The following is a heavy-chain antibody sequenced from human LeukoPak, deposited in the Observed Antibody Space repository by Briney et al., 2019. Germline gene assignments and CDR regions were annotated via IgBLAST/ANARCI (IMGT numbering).Heavy chain of an antibody. J-gene: IGHJ2*01. D-gene: IGHD3-9*01. CDR3: ARAVYHIGWLPENWYFDL. Sequence: SVKVSCKASGGTFSSYAISWVRQAPGQGLEWMGGIIPIFGTANYAQKFQGRVTITADKSTSTAYMELGSLRSEDTAVYYCARAVYHIGWLPENWYFDLWGRGTLVTVSS. V-gene: IGHV1-69*06. CDR2: IIPIFGTA. CDR1: GGTFSSYA.